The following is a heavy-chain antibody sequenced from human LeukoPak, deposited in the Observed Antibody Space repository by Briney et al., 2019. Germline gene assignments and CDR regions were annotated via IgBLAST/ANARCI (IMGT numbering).Heavy chain of an antibody. J-gene: IGHJ4*02. Sequence: GRSLRLSCAASGFTFSTYGMHWVRQAPGKGLEWVAVIWDDGREKYYADSVKGGFTISRDNSKNTLYLQINSLRDEDTALYYCATILLSSSWYYFDYWGQGTLVTVSS. D-gene: IGHD6-13*01. CDR1: GFTFSTYG. V-gene: IGHV3-33*01. CDR3: ATILLSSSWYYFDY. CDR2: IWDDGREK.